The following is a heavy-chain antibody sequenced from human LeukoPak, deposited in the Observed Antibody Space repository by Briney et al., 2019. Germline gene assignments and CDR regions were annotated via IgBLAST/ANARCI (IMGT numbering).Heavy chain of an antibody. CDR1: GFTFSSYI. CDR2: ISGSGGST. CDR3: ARDQTGLY. V-gene: IGHV3-23*01. Sequence: GGSLRLSCAASGFTFSSYIMSWVRQAPGKGLEWVSAISGSGGSTYYADSVKGRFTISRDNAKNSLYLQMNSLRAEDTAVYYCARDQTGLYWGQGTMVTVSS. J-gene: IGHJ3*01.